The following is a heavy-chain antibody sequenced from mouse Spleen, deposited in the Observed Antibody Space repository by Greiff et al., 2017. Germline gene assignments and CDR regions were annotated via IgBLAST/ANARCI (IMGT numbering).Heavy chain of an antibody. V-gene: IGHV5-16*01. CDR1: GFTFSDYY. Sequence: EVKLMESEGGLVQPGSSMKLSCTASGFTFSDYYMAWVRQVPEKGLEWVANINYDGSSTYYLDSLKSRFIISRDNAKNILYLQMSSLKSEDTATYYCAREGNYDGSYYFDYWGQGTTLTVSS. D-gene: IGHD1-1*01. CDR3: AREGNYDGSYYFDY. J-gene: IGHJ2*01. CDR2: INYDGSST.